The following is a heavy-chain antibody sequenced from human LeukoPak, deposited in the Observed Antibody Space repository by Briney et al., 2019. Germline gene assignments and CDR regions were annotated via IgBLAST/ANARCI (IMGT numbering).Heavy chain of an antibody. J-gene: IGHJ4*02. D-gene: IGHD3-10*01. V-gene: IGHV3-21*01. Sequence: GGSLRLSCAASGFTFSSYAMSWVRQAPGKGLEWVSSISSSSSYIYYADSVKGRFTISRDNAKNSLYLQMNSLRAEDTAVYYCASYGSGVIDYWGQGTLVTVSS. CDR1: GFTFSSYA. CDR3: ASYGSGVIDY. CDR2: ISSSSSYI.